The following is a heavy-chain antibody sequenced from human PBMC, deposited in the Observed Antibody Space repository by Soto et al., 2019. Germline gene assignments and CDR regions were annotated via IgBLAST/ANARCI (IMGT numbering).Heavy chain of an antibody. Sequence: QVRLQEAGPGLVKPSETLSLTCTVSGGSIRGHYWSWIRQPPGKGLEWIGYVFNNGGSTTYKTSIISRVTISADMSKNQFSLMLYTAAAADTAIYYCARAVAGSLDYWGQGALVTVS. CDR2: VFNNGGST. CDR1: GGSIRGHY. J-gene: IGHJ4*02. V-gene: IGHV4-59*11. CDR3: ARAVAGSLDY. D-gene: IGHD6-19*01.